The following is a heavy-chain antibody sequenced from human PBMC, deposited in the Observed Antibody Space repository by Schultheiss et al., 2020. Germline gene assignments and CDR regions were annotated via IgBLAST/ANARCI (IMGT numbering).Heavy chain of an antibody. J-gene: IGHJ2*01. CDR3: ARGGKKYTYASNWYFDV. Sequence: WGSLRLSCTASGFDFSDYWVHWVRQVPGKGLVWVSGNKFDDSYTSSADSVKGRFAFSRDNDKNTVYLQMNSLRPEDTAVYYCARGGKKYTYASNWYFDVWGRGTLVTVSS. CDR1: GFDFSDYW. V-gene: IGHV3-74*01. D-gene: IGHD3-16*01. CDR2: NKFDDSYT.